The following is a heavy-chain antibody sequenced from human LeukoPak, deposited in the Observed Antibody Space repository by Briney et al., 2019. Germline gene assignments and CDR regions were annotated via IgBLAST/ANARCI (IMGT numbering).Heavy chain of an antibody. J-gene: IGHJ4*02. D-gene: IGHD4-17*01. CDR1: GXTFSSYG. V-gene: IGHV3-33*01. CDR2: IWYDGSNT. CDR3: ARGIDYTVTTSYYFEY. Sequence: GGSLRLSCAASGXTFSSYGMHWVRQAPGKGLEWVAVIWYDGSNTYYGESVKGRFNISRDNSKNTLYLEMNSLRAEDTAVYYCARGIDYTVTTSYYFEYWGQGTLVTVSS.